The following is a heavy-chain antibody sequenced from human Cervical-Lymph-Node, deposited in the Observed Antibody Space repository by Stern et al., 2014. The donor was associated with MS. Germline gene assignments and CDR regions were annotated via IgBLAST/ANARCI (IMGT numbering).Heavy chain of an antibody. D-gene: IGHD4-17*01. CDR2: LVPIFDTP. CDR3: VLPSTVTTAAFDV. J-gene: IGHJ3*01. Sequence: QVQLEQSGAEVKKPGSSVKVSCKASGGTFTSLSINWVRQVPGQSLEWMGGLVPIFDTPNFAQKFQGRVTITADSSTSTVYMALNSLRSDDTAVYYCVLPSTVTTAAFDVWGRGTMVTVSS. CDR1: GGTFTSLS. V-gene: IGHV1-69*06.